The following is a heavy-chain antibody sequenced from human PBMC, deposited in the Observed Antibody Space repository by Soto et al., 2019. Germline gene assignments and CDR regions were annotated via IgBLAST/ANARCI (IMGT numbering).Heavy chain of an antibody. CDR1: GGTFNSYD. V-gene: IGHV1-69*13. Sequence: SVKVSCKASGGTFNSYDINWVLQAPGQGLEWMGGIIPIVETPKYAQKFQGRVTITADESTNTVYMELSSLRSEDTAMYYCARLSRPNYYDTSGFFKDNWFDPWGQGTLVTVSS. J-gene: IGHJ5*02. D-gene: IGHD3-22*01. CDR2: IIPIVETP. CDR3: ARLSRPNYYDTSGFFKDNWFDP.